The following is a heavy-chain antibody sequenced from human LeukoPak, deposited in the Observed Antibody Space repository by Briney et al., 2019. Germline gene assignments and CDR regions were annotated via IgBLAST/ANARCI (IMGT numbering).Heavy chain of an antibody. J-gene: IGHJ5*02. V-gene: IGHV4-34*01. Sequence: PSETLSLTCAVYGGSFSGYYWSWIRQPPGKGLEWIGEINHSGSTNYNPSLKSRVTISVDTSKNQFSLKLSSVTAADTAVYYCATRTRVLEYSSSSESGYNWFDPWGQGTLVTVSS. CDR2: INHSGST. CDR1: GGSFSGYY. D-gene: IGHD6-6*01. CDR3: ATRTRVLEYSSSSESGYNWFDP.